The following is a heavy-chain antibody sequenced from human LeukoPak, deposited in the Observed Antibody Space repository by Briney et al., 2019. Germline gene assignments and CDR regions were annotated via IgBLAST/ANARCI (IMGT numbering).Heavy chain of an antibody. CDR1: GFTFNNYW. J-gene: IGHJ4*02. V-gene: IGHV3-7*01. CDR2: IEQDGSEK. CDR3: ARDLRTPGFFDY. Sequence: GGSLRLSCAASGFTFNNYWMNWVRQAPGKGLEWVANIEQDGSEKYYVDSVKSRFTISRDNAKNSLSMQMNSLRAEDTAVYYCARDLRTPGFFDYWGQGTLVTVSS.